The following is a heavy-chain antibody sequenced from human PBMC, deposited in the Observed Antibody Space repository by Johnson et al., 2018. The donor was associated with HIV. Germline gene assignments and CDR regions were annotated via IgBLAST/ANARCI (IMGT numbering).Heavy chain of an antibody. CDR1: GFTFHDYG. Sequence: VQVVESGGGLVQPGGSLRLSCAASGFTFHDYGMSWVRQAPGKGLEWVSGINWNGGSTGYADSVKGRFTISRDNAKNSLYVQMNSLRAEDTALYYCARTMGYCSGGSCYSEYAFDIWGPGTMVTVSS. V-gene: IGHV3-20*04. D-gene: IGHD2-15*01. CDR2: INWNGGST. CDR3: ARTMGYCSGGSCYSEYAFDI. J-gene: IGHJ3*02.